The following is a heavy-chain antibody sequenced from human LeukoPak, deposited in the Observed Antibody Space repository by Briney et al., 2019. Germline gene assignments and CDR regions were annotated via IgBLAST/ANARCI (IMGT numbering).Heavy chain of an antibody. CDR2: MYHNRGT. J-gene: IGHJ6*04. Sequence: SETLSLTCAVSGYSISSGYYWGWIRQPPGKGLEWIGSMYHNRGTYYNPSLKSRVTISMDTSKNQFSLRLSSVTAADTAVYYCASYYASGVSAYDYFGMDVWGKGATVTVSS. CDR1: GYSISSGYY. CDR3: ASYYASGVSAYDYFGMDV. V-gene: IGHV4-38-2*01. D-gene: IGHD3-10*01.